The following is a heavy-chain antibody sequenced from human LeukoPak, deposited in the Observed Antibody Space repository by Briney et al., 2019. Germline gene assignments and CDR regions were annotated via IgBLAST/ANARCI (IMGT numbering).Heavy chain of an antibody. CDR2: IYSGGST. CDR3: ARVGIDSGSYYGFDY. V-gene: IGHV3-53*01. D-gene: IGHD1-26*01. CDR1: GFTVSSNY. J-gene: IGHJ4*02. Sequence: PGGSLRLSCAASGFTVSSNYMSWVRQAPGKGLEWVSVIYSGGSTYYADSVKGRFTISRDNSKNTLYLQMNCLRADDTAVYYCARVGIDSGSYYGFDYWGQGTLVTVSS.